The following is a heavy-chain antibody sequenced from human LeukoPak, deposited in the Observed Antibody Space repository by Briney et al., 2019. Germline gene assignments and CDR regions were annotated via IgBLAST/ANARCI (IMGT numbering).Heavy chain of an antibody. CDR1: GFTFSNAW. V-gene: IGHV3-15*01. Sequence: GGSLRLSCAASGFTFSNAWMSWVRQAPGKGLEWVGRIKSKTDGGTTDYAAPVKGRFTISRDDSKNTLYLQMNSLKTEDTAVYYCTTSYDFWSGYSYVWGKGTTVTVSS. CDR2: IKSKTDGGTT. CDR3: TTSYDFWSGYSYV. J-gene: IGHJ6*04. D-gene: IGHD3-3*01.